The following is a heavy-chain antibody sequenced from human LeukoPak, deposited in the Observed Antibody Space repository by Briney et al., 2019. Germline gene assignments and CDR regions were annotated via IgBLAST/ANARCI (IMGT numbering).Heavy chain of an antibody. CDR1: GFTFSSYA. CDR3: AKDGDGSYFYDSSDYYFDY. Sequence: AGGSLRLSCAASGFTFSSYAMSWVRQAPGKGLEWVSAISGSGGSTYYADSVKGRFTISRDNSKNTLYLQMNSLRAGDTALYYCAKDGDGSYFYDSSDYYFDYWGQGTLVTVSS. J-gene: IGHJ4*02. D-gene: IGHD3-22*01. V-gene: IGHV3-23*01. CDR2: ISGSGGST.